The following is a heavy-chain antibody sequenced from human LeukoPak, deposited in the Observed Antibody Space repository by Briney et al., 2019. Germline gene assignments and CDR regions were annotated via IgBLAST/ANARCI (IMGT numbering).Heavy chain of an antibody. V-gene: IGHV3-66*01. D-gene: IGHD5-18*01. CDR2: IYSGGST. CDR3: ARDLGYNYGYVGAFDI. CDR1: GFSVSSNY. J-gene: IGHJ3*02. Sequence: GRSLRLSCAASGFSVSSNYMSWARQAPGKGLEWVSVIYSGGSTYYADSVKGRFTISRDNSKNTLYLQMNTLRAEDTAVYYCARDLGYNYGYVGAFDIWGQGTLVTVSS.